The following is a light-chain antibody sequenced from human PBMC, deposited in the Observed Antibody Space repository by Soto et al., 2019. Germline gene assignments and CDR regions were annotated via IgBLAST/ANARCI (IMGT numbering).Light chain of an antibody. CDR2: GAS. Sequence: EIVMTQSPATLSVSPGERDTLSCRASQSVSSNLAWYQQKPGQAPSLLIYGASTRATGIPARFSGSGSGTEFTLTIGSLQSEDFAVYYCQQYNNWPRTFGQGTKVEIK. J-gene: IGKJ1*01. V-gene: IGKV3-15*01. CDR1: QSVSSN. CDR3: QQYNNWPRT.